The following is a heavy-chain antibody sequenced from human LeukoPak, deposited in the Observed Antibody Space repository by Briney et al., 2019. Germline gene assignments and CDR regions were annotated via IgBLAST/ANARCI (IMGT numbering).Heavy chain of an antibody. Sequence: GGSLRLSCAASGFTFDDYAMHWVRQAPGKDLEWVSGISWNSGSIGYADSVKGRFTISRDNAKNSLYLQMNSLRAEDTALYYCAKASRYYYYMDVWGKGTTVTVSS. CDR3: AKASRYYYYMDV. J-gene: IGHJ6*03. CDR2: ISWNSGSI. CDR1: GFTFDDYA. V-gene: IGHV3-9*01.